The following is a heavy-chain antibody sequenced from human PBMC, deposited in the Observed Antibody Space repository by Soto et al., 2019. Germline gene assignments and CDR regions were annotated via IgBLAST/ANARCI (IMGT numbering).Heavy chain of an antibody. Sequence: QVQLVQSGAEVKKPGASVKVSCKASGYTFTSYYMHWVRQAPGQGLEWMGIINPSGGSTSYAQKFQSRVTMTRDTSTSTVYMELSSLRSEDTAVYYCARDSHPGIAVAGTYYFDYWGQGTLVTVSS. CDR2: INPSGGST. CDR3: ARDSHPGIAVAGTYYFDY. D-gene: IGHD6-19*01. CDR1: GYTFTSYY. V-gene: IGHV1-46*03. J-gene: IGHJ4*02.